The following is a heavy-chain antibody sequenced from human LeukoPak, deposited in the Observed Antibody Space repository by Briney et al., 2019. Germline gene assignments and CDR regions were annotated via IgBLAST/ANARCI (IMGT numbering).Heavy chain of an antibody. V-gene: IGHV3-23*01. D-gene: IGHD3-22*01. CDR3: AKDRGDIVVGRESAFDI. Sequence: GGSLCLSCAASGFTFSSYAMSWVRQAPGKGLEWVSAISGSGGSTYYADSVKGRFTISRENSKNTLYLQMNRLRAEDTAVYYCAKDRGDIVVGRESAFDICFQATMVGVSS. CDR1: GFTFSSYA. CDR2: ISGSGGST. J-gene: IGHJ3*02.